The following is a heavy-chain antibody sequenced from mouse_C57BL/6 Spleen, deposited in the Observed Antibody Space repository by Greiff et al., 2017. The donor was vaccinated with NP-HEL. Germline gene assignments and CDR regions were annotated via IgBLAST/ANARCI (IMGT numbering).Heavy chain of an antibody. CDR1: GFTFSDYY. CDR3: ARDDGRGAMDY. Sequence: EVMLVESEGGLVQPGSSMKLSCTASGFTFSDYYMAWVRQVPEKGLEWVANINYDGSSTYYLDSLKSRFIISRDNAKNILYLQMSSLKAEDTATYYCARDDGRGAMDYWGQGTSVTVSS. V-gene: IGHV5-16*01. D-gene: IGHD2-3*01. J-gene: IGHJ4*01. CDR2: INYDGSST.